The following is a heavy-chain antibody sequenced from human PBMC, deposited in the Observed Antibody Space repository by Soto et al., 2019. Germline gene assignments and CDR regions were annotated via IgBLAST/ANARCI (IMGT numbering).Heavy chain of an antibody. V-gene: IGHV3-49*03. D-gene: IGHD3-22*01. Sequence: PGGSLRLSCTASGFTFGDYAMSWFRQAPGKGLEWVGFIRSKAYGGTTEYAASVKGRFTISRDDSKSIAYLQMNSLKTEDTAVYYCTRDSGPNYYDSSGYSWGQGTLVTVS. CDR2: IRSKAYGGTT. CDR3: TRDSGPNYYDSSGYS. CDR1: GFTFGDYA. J-gene: IGHJ1*01.